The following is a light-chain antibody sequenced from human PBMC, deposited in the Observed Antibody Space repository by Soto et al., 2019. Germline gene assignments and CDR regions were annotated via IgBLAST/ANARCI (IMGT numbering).Light chain of an antibody. V-gene: IGKV3-20*01. J-gene: IGKJ1*01. CDR1: QSVNRF. CDR3: HHYVGSPWA. Sequence: EIVLTQSPGTLSLSPGERATLPCRASQSVNRFLAWFQQKPGQVPRLLIYGASNRATGIPDRFSGSGSETDFTLTITRLEPADFAVYYCHHYVGSPWAFGQGTKVENK. CDR2: GAS.